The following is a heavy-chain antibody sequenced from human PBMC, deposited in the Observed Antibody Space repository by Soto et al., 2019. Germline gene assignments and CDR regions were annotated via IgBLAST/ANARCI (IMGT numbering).Heavy chain of an antibody. V-gene: IGHV4-39*01. J-gene: IGHJ5*02. CDR1: GGSISSSSYY. CDR3: ARYKGSPNYYDSSGYYSWFDP. D-gene: IGHD3-22*01. Sequence: SETLSLTCTVSGGSISSSSYYWGWIRQPPGKGLEWIGSIYYSGSTYYNPSLKSRVTISVDTSKNQFSLKLSSVTAADTAVYYFARYKGSPNYYDSSGYYSWFDPWGQGTLVTVS. CDR2: IYYSGST.